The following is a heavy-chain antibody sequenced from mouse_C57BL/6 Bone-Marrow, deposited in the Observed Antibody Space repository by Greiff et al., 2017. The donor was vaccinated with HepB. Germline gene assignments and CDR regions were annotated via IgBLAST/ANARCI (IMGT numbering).Heavy chain of an antibody. V-gene: IGHV5-17*01. CDR1: GFTFSDYG. CDR3: ARHYDPAWFAY. Sequence: EVKLMESGGGLVKPGGSLKLSCAASGFTFSDYGMHWVRQAPEKGLEWVAYISSGSSTIYYADTVKGRFTISRDNAKNTQFLQMTSLRSEDTAMYYCARHYDPAWFAYWGQGTLVTGSA. D-gene: IGHD2-4*01. J-gene: IGHJ3*01. CDR2: ISSGSSTI.